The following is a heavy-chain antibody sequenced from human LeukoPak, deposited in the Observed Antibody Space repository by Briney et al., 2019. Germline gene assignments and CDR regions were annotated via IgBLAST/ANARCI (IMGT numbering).Heavy chain of an antibody. D-gene: IGHD6-19*01. CDR1: GGSISTTTFY. CDR3: ARALPTYSSGWPLFDY. Sequence: PSETLSLTCTVSGGSISTTTFYWGWLRQPPGKGLEWIGYIYYSGSTNYNPSLKSRVTISVDTSKNQFSLKLSSVTAADTAVYYCARALPTYSSGWPLFDYWGQGTLVTVSS. V-gene: IGHV4-61*05. J-gene: IGHJ4*02. CDR2: IYYSGST.